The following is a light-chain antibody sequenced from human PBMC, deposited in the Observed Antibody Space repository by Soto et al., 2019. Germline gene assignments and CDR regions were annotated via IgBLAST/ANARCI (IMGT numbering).Light chain of an antibody. V-gene: IGKV3D-20*02. CDR3: QQRSNWPLT. CDR2: ATS. CDR1: QSISSNF. J-gene: IGKJ4*01. Sequence: EIVLTQSPGTLSLSPGQRATLSCRASQSISSNFVAWYQQMPGQAPRLLIYATSSRATGIPGRFSGSGSGTDFTLTINSLEPEDVAVYYCQQRSNWPLTFGGGTNVDIK.